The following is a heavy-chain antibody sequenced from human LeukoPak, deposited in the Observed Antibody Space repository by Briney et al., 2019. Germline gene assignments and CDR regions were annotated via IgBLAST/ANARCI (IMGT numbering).Heavy chain of an antibody. Sequence: GGSLRLSCAASGFTFSSYGMHWVRQAPGKGLEWVAVIWYDGSNKYYADSVKGRFTISRDNSKNTLYLQMNSLRAEDTAVYYCAKGSLSIAAAGKGYWGQGTLVTVSS. D-gene: IGHD6-13*01. CDR1: GFTFSSYG. CDR3: AKGSLSIAAAGKGY. J-gene: IGHJ4*02. CDR2: IWYDGSNK. V-gene: IGHV3-33*06.